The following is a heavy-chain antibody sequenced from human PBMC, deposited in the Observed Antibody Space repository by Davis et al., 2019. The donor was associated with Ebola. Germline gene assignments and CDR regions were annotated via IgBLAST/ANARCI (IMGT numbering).Heavy chain of an antibody. Sequence: GESLKISCKASGYSFTSYWIVWVRQMPGKGLECMGIIFPGDSDTRYSPSFQGQVTISADKSISTAYLQWSSLKASDTAIYFCATLRRTITGMDDGFDIWGQGTKVTVSS. V-gene: IGHV5-51*01. CDR3: ATLRRTITGMDDGFDI. CDR1: GYSFTSYW. D-gene: IGHD1-20*01. J-gene: IGHJ3*02. CDR2: IFPGDSDT.